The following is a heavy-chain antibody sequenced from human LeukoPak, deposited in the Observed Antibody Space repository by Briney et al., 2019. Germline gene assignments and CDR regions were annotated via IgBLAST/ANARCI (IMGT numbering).Heavy chain of an antibody. D-gene: IGHD3-10*01. CDR1: GYIFTGYY. V-gene: IGHV1-2*06. J-gene: IGHJ4*02. Sequence: ASVKVSCKASGYIFTGYYMYWVRQAPGQGLEWMGRINPNSGGTNYAQNFQGRVTMTRDTSITTAYMELSRLRSDDTAVYYCAGDAFPWFGEFPTFDYWGQGTLVTVSS. CDR2: INPNSGGT. CDR3: AGDAFPWFGEFPTFDY.